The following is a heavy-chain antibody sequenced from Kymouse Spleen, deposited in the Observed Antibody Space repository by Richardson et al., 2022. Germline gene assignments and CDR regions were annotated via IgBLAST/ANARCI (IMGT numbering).Heavy chain of an antibody. J-gene: IGHJ6*02. V-gene: IGHV4-34*01. Sequence: QVQLQQWGAGLLKPSETLSLTCAVYGGSFSGYYWSWIRQPPGKGLEWIGEINHSGSTNYNPSLKSRVTISVDTSKNQFSLKLSSVTAADTAVYYCARGDDNWNGGDGMDVWGQGTTVTVSS. CDR3: ARGDDNWNGGDGMDV. CDR1: GGSFSGYY. D-gene: IGHD1-20*01. CDR2: INHSGST.